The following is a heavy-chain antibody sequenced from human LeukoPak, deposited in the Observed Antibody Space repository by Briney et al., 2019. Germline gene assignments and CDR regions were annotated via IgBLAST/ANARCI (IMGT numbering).Heavy chain of an antibody. D-gene: IGHD7-27*01. Sequence: GASVKVSCKASGYTFTGYYMHWVRQAPGQGLEWMGWINPNSGGTNYAQKFQGRVTMTRDTSISTAYMELSRLRSDDTAVYYCARSAIWGPVENNIDYWGQGTLVTVSS. CDR2: INPNSGGT. CDR1: GYTFTGYY. CDR3: ARSAIWGPVENNIDY. J-gene: IGHJ4*02. V-gene: IGHV1-2*02.